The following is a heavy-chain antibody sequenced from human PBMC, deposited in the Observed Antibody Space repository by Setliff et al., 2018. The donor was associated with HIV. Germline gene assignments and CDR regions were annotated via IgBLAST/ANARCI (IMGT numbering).Heavy chain of an antibody. J-gene: IGHJ5*02. CDR3: SRSYCGGDCSLVVDTNWFDP. D-gene: IGHD2-21*01. CDR2: INHSGST. Sequence: SETLSLTCAVYGGSFSGYYWSWIRQPPGKGLEWIGEINHSGSTNYNPSLKSRVTISVDTSKNHFSLRLSSVTAADTAVYYCSRSYCGGDCSLVVDTNWFDPWGQGTLVTVSS. CDR1: GGSFSGYY. V-gene: IGHV4-34*01.